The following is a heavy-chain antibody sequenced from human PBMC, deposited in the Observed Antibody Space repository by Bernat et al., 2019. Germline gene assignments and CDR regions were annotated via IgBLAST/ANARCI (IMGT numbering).Heavy chain of an antibody. Sequence: EVQLVETGGGLIQPGGSLRLSCAASGFIVSSNYMSWVRQAPGKGLEWVSVIYSGGSTYYTDSVKGRFTIYRDNSKNTLYLQMNSLRAEDTAVYYCAGSNWNDQTVPWGQGTLVTVSS. V-gene: IGHV3-53*02. D-gene: IGHD1-20*01. J-gene: IGHJ5*02. CDR3: AGSNWNDQTVP. CDR1: GFIVSSNY. CDR2: IYSGGST.